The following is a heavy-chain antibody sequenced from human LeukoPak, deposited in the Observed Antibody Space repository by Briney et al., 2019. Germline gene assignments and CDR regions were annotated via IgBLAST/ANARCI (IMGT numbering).Heavy chain of an antibody. Sequence: PSETLSLTCDVYGESFSGYYWSWIRQPPGKGLEWIGEVNHSGGTNYNPSLKRRVTISLDTSKNQFSLKLSSVTAADTAMYFCARGRTGYQLLPTKKNYSYYYVDVWGEGTSVTVSS. CDR3: ARGRTGYQLLPTKKNYSYYYVDV. CDR1: GESFSGYY. CDR2: VNHSGGT. D-gene: IGHD2-2*01. V-gene: IGHV4-34*01. J-gene: IGHJ6*03.